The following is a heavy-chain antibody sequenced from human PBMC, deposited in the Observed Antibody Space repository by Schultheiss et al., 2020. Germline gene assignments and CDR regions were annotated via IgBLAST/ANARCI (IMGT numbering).Heavy chain of an antibody. CDR3: ARADGGY. D-gene: IGHD3-16*01. V-gene: IGHV4-59*06. Sequence: SETLSLTCTVSGDSINSYYWSWIRQHPGKGLEWIGYIYYSGSTYYNPSLKSRVTMSVDTSKNQFSLKLNSVTAADTAVYYCARADGGYWGQGTLVTVSS. CDR1: GDSINSYY. CDR2: IYYSGST. J-gene: IGHJ4*02.